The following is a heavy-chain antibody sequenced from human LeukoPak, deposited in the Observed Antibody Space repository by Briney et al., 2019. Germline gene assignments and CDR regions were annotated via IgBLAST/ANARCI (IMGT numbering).Heavy chain of an antibody. Sequence: PGGSLTLSCAASGFTFSSYWMSWVRQAPGKGLEWVANIKQDGGEKYYVDSVKGRFTISRDNAKNSLYLQMNSLRAEDTAVYYCAREGYYDSSGFLGFYYYGMDVWGRGTTVIVSS. V-gene: IGHV3-7*03. CDR2: IKQDGGEK. D-gene: IGHD3-22*01. CDR3: AREGYYDSSGFLGFYYYGMDV. CDR1: GFTFSSYW. J-gene: IGHJ6*02.